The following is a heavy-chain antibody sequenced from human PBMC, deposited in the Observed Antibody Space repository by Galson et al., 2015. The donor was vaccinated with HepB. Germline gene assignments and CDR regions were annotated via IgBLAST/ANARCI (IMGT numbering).Heavy chain of an antibody. D-gene: IGHD6-13*01. Sequence: SLRLSCAASGFIFSDYGMDWVRQAPGKGLEWVAFISSSTSYIYYADSVKGRFTISRDNAKNSLYLQMNGLRDDDTAVYYCARGLSSSLGYWGQGTLVTVSS. J-gene: IGHJ4*02. CDR1: GFIFSDYG. CDR3: ARGLSSSLGY. CDR2: ISSSTSYI. V-gene: IGHV3-21*06.